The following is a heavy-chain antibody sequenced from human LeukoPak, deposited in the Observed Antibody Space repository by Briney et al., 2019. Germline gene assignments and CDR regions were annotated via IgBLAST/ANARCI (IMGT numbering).Heavy chain of an antibody. CDR2: TSGDGDYT. J-gene: IGHJ2*01. Sequence: GGSLRLSCAASGFTFSTYTMSWVRQAPGKGLEWVSATSGDGDYTYYADSVKGRFTISRDNSKNTLYLQINTLRAEDTAVYHCAKEVLDYEIPFWYFDLWGLGTMVTVSS. D-gene: IGHD4-17*01. CDR3: AKEVLDYEIPFWYFDL. V-gene: IGHV3-23*01. CDR1: GFTFSTYT.